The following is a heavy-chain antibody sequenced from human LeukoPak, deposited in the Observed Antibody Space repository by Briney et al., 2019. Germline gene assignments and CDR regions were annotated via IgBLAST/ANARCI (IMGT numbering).Heavy chain of an antibody. D-gene: IGHD3-22*01. V-gene: IGHV1-69*04. CDR2: IIPILGIA. CDR1: GGTFSSYV. J-gene: IGHJ4*02. Sequence: SVKVSCKASGGTFSSYVSSWVRQAPGQGLEWMGRIIPILGIANYAQKFQGRVTITADKSTSTAYMELSSLRSEDTAVYYCASPPADYYDSRDYFDYWGQGTLVTVSS. CDR3: ASPPADYYDSRDYFDY.